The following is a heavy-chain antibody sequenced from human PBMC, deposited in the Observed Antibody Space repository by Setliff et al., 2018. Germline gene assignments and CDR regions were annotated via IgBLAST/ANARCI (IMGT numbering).Heavy chain of an antibody. D-gene: IGHD3-3*01. CDR1: GGSLSSFHY. CDR3: ARVTGFSYMDV. J-gene: IGHJ6*03. Sequence: NPSETLSLTCTVSGGSLSSFHYWSWIRQPAGKGLEWIGQIYTDGSTNYNPSLKSRVTISVDKSKNQFSLKLNSVTGADTAVYYCARVTGFSYMDVWGKGTTVTVSS. V-gene: IGHV4-61*09. CDR2: IYTDGST.